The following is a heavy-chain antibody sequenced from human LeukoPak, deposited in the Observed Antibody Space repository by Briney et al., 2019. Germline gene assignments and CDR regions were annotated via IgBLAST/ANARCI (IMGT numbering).Heavy chain of an antibody. CDR1: GGSISSSSYY. CDR3: ARLDYGDYGGFDY. Sequence: SETLSLTCTVSGGSISSSSYYWGWIRQPPGKGLEWIGTIDYSGNTYYNPSLKSRVIISIDTSKNQFSLKVSSVAAADTAVYCCARLDYGDYGGFDYWGQGTLVTVSS. CDR2: IDYSGNT. J-gene: IGHJ4*02. D-gene: IGHD4-17*01. V-gene: IGHV4-39*01.